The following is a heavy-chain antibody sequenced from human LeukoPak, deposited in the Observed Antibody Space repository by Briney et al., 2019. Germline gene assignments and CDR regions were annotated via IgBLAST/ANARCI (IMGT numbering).Heavy chain of an antibody. CDR1: RFTFSSYW. CDR2: IKQDGSEK. J-gene: IGHJ5*01. Sequence: GGSLRLSCAASRFTFSSYWMSWVRQAPGKGLEWVANIKQDGSEKYYVDSVKGRFTFSRDNAKNSLYLQMNSLRAEDTAVYYCARVSGNYYRWFDSWGQGTLVTVSS. CDR3: ARVSGNYYRWFDS. V-gene: IGHV3-7*03. D-gene: IGHD1-26*01.